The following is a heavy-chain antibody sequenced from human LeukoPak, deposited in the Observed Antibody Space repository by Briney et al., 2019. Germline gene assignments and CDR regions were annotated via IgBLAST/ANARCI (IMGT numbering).Heavy chain of an antibody. D-gene: IGHD6-19*01. J-gene: IGHJ4*02. CDR3: ARDEVSGGWYNH. V-gene: IGHV1-18*04. CDR2: INCHNGNT. CDR1: GYTFTSRG. Sequence: ASVKVSCKASGYTFTSRGISWVRRAPGQGLEWMGWINCHNGNTNYAQKLQGRLTMTTDTSTSTAYMELRSLRSDDTAVYYCARDEVSGGWYNHWGQGTLVTVSS.